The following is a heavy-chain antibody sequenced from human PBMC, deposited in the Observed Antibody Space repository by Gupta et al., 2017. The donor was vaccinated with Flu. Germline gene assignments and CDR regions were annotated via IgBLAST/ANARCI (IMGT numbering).Heavy chain of an antibody. D-gene: IGHD3-22*01. J-gene: IGHJ3*01. CDR1: GFIFNSFA. CDR2: ITASGYTT. CDR3: AKGLDRGGNYFDAFDV. Sequence: DVELLESGGGLVEPGGCLRLSCAGSGFIFNSFAMSWVRQAPGKGLDWIALITASGYTTRYSDSVKGRFTISRDNSKNILFLQMNNLRGEDTAIYYCAKGLDRGGNYFDAFDVWGQGTMVSLSS. V-gene: IGHV3-23*01.